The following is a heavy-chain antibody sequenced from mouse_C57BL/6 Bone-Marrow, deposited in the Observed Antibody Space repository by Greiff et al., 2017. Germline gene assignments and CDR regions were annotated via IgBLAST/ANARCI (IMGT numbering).Heavy chain of an antibody. CDR3: ARPYYDNYWYFDV. Sequence: QVRLQQPGAELVKPGASVKMSCKASGYTFTSYWITWVKQRPGQGLEWIGDIYPGSGSTNYNEKFKSKATLTVDTSSSTASMQLSSLTSEDSAVYYGARPYYDNYWYFDVWGTGTTVTVSS. D-gene: IGHD2-10*01. V-gene: IGHV1-55*01. CDR1: GYTFTSYW. CDR2: IYPGSGST. J-gene: IGHJ1*03.